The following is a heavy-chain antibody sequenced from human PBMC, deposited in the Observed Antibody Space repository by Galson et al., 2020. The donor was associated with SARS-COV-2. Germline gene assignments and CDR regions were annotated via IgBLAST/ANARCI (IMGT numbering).Heavy chain of an antibody. CDR3: ARESGYSSADTYYYYGMDV. CDR2: IKQDGSEK. CDR1: GFTFSSYW. J-gene: IGHJ6*02. Sequence: TGGYLRLSCAASGFTFSSYWMSWVRQAPGKGLEWVANIKQDGSEKYYVDSVKGRFTISRDNAKNSLYLQMNSLRAEDTAVYYCARESGYSSADTYYYYGMDVWGQGTTITVSS. V-gene: IGHV3-7*01. D-gene: IGHD6-19*01.